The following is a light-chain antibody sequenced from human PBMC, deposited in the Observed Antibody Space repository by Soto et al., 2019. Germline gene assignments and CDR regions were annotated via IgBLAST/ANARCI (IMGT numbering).Light chain of an antibody. Sequence: ETVMTQSPATLSVSPGERATLSCRASQSVSSNLAWYQQKPGQAPRLLIYGASTRATGVPARFSGSGSGTECTLTISSLQSEDFAVYSCQQYNNWPRTFGQGTKVEIK. J-gene: IGKJ1*01. V-gene: IGKV3-15*01. CDR2: GAS. CDR1: QSVSSN. CDR3: QQYNNWPRT.